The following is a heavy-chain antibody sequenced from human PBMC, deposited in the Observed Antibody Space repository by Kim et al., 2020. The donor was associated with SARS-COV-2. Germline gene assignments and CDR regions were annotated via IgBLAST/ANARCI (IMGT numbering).Heavy chain of an antibody. J-gene: IGHJ6*02. Sequence: YADSVKGRFTISRDNSKNTLYLQMNSLRAEDTAVYYCAKSAGYYYYGMDVWGQGTTVTVSS. CDR3: AKSAGYYYYGMDV. V-gene: IGHV3-23*01.